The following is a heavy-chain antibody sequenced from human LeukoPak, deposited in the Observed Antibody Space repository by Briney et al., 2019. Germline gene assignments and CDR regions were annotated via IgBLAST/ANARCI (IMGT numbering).Heavy chain of an antibody. CDR3: ARGLQDHFWSGYFYYYYGMDV. D-gene: IGHD3-3*01. Sequence: SETLSLTCAVYGGSFSGYYWSWIRQPPGKGLEWIGEINHSGSTNYNPSLKSRVTISVDTSKNQFSLKLSSVTAADTAVYYCARGLQDHFWSGYFYYYYGMDVWGQGTTVTVS. CDR2: INHSGST. J-gene: IGHJ6*02. V-gene: IGHV4-34*01. CDR1: GGSFSGYY.